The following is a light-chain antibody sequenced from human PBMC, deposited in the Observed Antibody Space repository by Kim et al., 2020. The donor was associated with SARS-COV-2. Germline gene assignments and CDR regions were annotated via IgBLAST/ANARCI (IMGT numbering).Light chain of an antibody. CDR1: NIVTKN. Sequence: SVALGQTARITCGGNNIVTKNVLWYQQKPGQAPVLVMYRDTNRPSGIPERFSGSNSGNTATLTISRAQAGDEAYYYCQVWDSSTWVFGGGTQLTVL. V-gene: IGLV3-9*01. J-gene: IGLJ3*02. CDR2: RDT. CDR3: QVWDSSTWV.